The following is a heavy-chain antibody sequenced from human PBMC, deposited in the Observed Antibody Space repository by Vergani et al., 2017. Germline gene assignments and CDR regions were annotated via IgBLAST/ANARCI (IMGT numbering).Heavy chain of an antibody. J-gene: IGHJ4*02. CDR3: AREGRALAYSSSSGGNDY. Sequence: EVQLVESGGGLVQPGGSLRLSCAASGFTFSSYSMNWVRQAPGKGLEWVSYISSSSSTIYYADSVKGRFTISRDNAKNSLYLQMNSLRDEDTAVYYCAREGRALAYSSSSGGNDYWGQGTLVTVSS. V-gene: IGHV3-48*02. CDR1: GFTFSSYS. D-gene: IGHD6-6*01. CDR2: ISSSSSTI.